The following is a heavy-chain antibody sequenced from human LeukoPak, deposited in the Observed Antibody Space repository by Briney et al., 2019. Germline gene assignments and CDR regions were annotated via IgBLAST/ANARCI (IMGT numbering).Heavy chain of an antibody. CDR1: GDSVSSNSAA. D-gene: IGHD6-6*01. CDR3: ARAYSSSYWYFDL. CDR2: TYYRSKWYY. J-gene: IGHJ2*01. V-gene: IGHV6-1*01. Sequence: SQTLSLTCVISGDSVSSNSAAWNWIRQSPSRGLEWLGWTYYRSKWYYHYAVSMKSRITVNPDTSKNQFSLQLNSVTPEDTAVYYCARAYSSSYWYFDLWGRGTLVTVSS.